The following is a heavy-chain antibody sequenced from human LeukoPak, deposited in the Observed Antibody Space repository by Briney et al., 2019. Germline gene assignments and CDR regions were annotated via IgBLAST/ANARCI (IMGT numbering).Heavy chain of an antibody. CDR1: GYTFTSYG. CDR3: ARDGGDPVVVTATFDY. D-gene: IGHD2-21*02. CDR2: ISAYNSNT. J-gene: IGHJ4*02. V-gene: IGHV1-18*01. Sequence: ASVKVSCKASGYTFTSYGISWVRQAPGQGLEWMGWISAYNSNTNYAQKLQGRVTMTTDTSTSTAYMELRSLRSDDTAVYYCARDGGDPVVVTATFDYWGQGTLVTVSS.